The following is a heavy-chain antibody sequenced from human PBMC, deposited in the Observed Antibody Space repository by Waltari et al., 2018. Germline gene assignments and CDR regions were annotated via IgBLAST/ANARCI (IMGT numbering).Heavy chain of an antibody. CDR3: AREGSSGWSLDY. CDR1: GFTFSSSA. V-gene: IGHV3-30*01. J-gene: IGHJ4*02. CDR2: ISYDGSNK. D-gene: IGHD6-19*01. Sequence: QVQLVESGGGVVQPGRSLRLSCAASGFTFSSSAMHWLRQAPGKGLEWVAVISYDGSNKYYADSVKGRFTISRDNSKNTLYLQMNSLRAEDTAVYYCAREGSSGWSLDYWGQGTLVTVSS.